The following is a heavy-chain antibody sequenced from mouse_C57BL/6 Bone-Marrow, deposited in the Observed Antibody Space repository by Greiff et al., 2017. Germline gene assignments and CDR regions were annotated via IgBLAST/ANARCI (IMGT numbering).Heavy chain of an antibody. Sequence: EVQLQQSGAELVRPGASVKLSCTASGFNIKDDYMHWVKQRPEQGLEWIGWIDPENGDTEYASKFQGKATITADTSSNTTYLQLSSLTSEDTAVYYCTTCDYDYWGQGTTRTVSS. J-gene: IGHJ2*01. CDR2: IDPENGDT. D-gene: IGHD2-4*01. V-gene: IGHV14-4*01. CDR1: GFNIKDDY. CDR3: TTCDYDY.